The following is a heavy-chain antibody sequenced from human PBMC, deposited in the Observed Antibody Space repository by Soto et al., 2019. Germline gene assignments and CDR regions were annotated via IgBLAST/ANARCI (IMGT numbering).Heavy chain of an antibody. J-gene: IGHJ6*02. CDR2: IDPSDSYI. Sequence: PGESLKISCKGSGYSFNSYWISWVRQMPGKGLEWMGRIDPSDSYINYNPSFQGHVTISADKSISTAYLQWSSLKASDTAMYYCARSLNPRRRYSYGTLPYGMDVWGQGTTVTVSS. CDR1: GYSFNSYW. V-gene: IGHV5-10-1*01. D-gene: IGHD5-18*01. CDR3: ARSLNPRRRYSYGTLPYGMDV.